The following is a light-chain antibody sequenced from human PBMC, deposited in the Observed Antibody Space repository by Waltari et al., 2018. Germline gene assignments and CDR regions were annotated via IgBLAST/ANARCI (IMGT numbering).Light chain of an antibody. Sequence: QSVLTHPPPVSGAPGQRVTISCTGSSSNIGAGYDVHWYQQLPGTAPKLLIYGNSNRPSGVPDRFSGSKSGTSASLAITGLQAEDEADYYCQSYDSSLVVFGGGTKLTVL. J-gene: IGLJ2*01. CDR3: QSYDSSLVV. CDR1: SSNIGAGYD. V-gene: IGLV1-40*01. CDR2: GNS.